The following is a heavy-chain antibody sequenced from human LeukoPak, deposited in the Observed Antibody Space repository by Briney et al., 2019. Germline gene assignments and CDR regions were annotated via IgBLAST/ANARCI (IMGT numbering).Heavy chain of an antibody. J-gene: IGHJ4*02. V-gene: IGHV3-48*04. CDR1: GFTFSSYS. CDR3: ARSITMIVVVDY. CDR2: ISSSSSSTI. Sequence: PGGSLRLSCAASGFTFSSYSMNWVRQAPGKGLEWVSYISSSSSSTIYYTASVKGRFTISRDNAKNSLYLQMNSLRAEDTAVYYCARSITMIVVVDYWGQGTLVTVSS. D-gene: IGHD3-22*01.